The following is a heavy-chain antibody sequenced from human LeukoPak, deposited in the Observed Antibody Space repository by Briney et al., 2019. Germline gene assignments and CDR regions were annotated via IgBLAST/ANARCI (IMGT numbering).Heavy chain of an antibody. CDR1: GFTFSSYW. D-gene: IGHD3-22*01. J-gene: IGHJ4*02. Sequence: GGSLRLSCAASGFTFSSYWMSWVRQAPGKGLEWVANIKQDGSEKYYVDSVKGRFTISRDNAKNSLYLQMNSLRAEDTAVYYCARDGDYYDSSGYCVYWGQGTLVTVSS. CDR3: ARDGDYYDSSGYCVY. CDR2: IKQDGSEK. V-gene: IGHV3-7*01.